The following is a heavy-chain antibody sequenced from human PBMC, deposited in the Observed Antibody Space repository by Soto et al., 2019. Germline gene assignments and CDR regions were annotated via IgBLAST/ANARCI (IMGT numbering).Heavy chain of an antibody. CDR3: ARTRSFTLGFYYDGLDV. D-gene: IGHD6-6*01. CDR2: IYPGDSDT. Sequence: PGESLKISCQGSGYSFASYWIGWVRQMPGKDLEWMGIIYPGDSDTRYRPSFRGQVTISADKPRRTAYLQWTSLKASDTALYYCARTRSFTLGFYYDGLDVWGQGTTVTVSS. CDR1: GYSFASYW. V-gene: IGHV5-51*01. J-gene: IGHJ6*02.